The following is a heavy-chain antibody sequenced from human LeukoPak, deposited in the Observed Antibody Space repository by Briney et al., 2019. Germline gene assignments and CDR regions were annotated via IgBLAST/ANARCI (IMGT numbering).Heavy chain of an antibody. J-gene: IGHJ4*02. Sequence: PGGSLRLSCAASGFTFSSYWMSWVRQAPGKGLEWVANIKQDGSEKYYVDSVKGRFTISRDNAKNSLYLQMNSLRAEDTAVYYCARRGDEEWENYFDYWGQGTLVTVSS. D-gene: IGHD1-26*01. CDR2: IKQDGSEK. V-gene: IGHV3-7*01. CDR3: ARRGDEEWENYFDY. CDR1: GFTFSSYW.